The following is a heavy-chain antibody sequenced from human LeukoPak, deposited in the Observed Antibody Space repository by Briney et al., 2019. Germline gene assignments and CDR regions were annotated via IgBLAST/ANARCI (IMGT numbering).Heavy chain of an antibody. CDR2: INHSGST. Sequence: SETLSLTCVVYGGSFSGYYWSWIRQPPGKGLEWIGEINHSGSTNYKPSLKSRVTISVDTSKNQFSLNVISVTAADTAVYYCARGDQDSSAYSGSDDVFDIWGQGTMVTVSS. CDR1: GGSFSGYY. D-gene: IGHD3-22*01. CDR3: ARGDQDSSAYSGSDDVFDI. V-gene: IGHV4-34*01. J-gene: IGHJ3*02.